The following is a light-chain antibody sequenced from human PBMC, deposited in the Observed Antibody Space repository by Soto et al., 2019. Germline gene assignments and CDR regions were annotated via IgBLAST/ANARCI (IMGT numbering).Light chain of an antibody. J-gene: IGKJ1*01. CDR1: QSVSSTY. V-gene: IGKV3-20*01. CDR3: QQYGGSPWT. Sequence: EMVLTQSPGTLSLSPGERATLSCRASQSVSSTYLAWYQQKPGQAPRLLIYGASSRATGIPDRFSASGSETDFTLTISRLEPEDFGVYYCQQYGGSPWTFGQGTKVEIK. CDR2: GAS.